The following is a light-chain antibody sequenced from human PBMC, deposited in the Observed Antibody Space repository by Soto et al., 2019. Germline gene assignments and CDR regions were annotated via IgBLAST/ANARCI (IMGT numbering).Light chain of an antibody. V-gene: IGKV3-15*01. Sequence: EIVMTQSPATLSVSPGERATLSCRASQSVGSNLAWYQQKPGQAPRLLIYGVSTRATGIPARFSGSGSGTDFTLTISSLQSEDFAVYYCQQYSDWPITFGQGTRLEIK. CDR1: QSVGSN. CDR3: QQYSDWPIT. CDR2: GVS. J-gene: IGKJ5*01.